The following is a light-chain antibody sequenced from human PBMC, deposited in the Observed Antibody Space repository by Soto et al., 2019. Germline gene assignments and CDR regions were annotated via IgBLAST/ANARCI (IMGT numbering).Light chain of an antibody. V-gene: IGLV1-40*01. CDR2: GNS. J-gene: IGLJ1*01. CDR1: RSNIGADYD. Sequence: QSVLTQPPSVSGAPGQTVTISCAGSRSNIGADYDVQWYQHRPGTAPKLLIYGNSNRPSGVPDRVSGSKSGTSASLAITGLQAEDEADYYCQSFDISLSGSVFGTGTKLTVL. CDR3: QSFDISLSGSV.